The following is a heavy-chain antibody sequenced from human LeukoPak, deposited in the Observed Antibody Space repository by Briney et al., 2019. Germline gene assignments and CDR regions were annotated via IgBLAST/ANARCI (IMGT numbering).Heavy chain of an antibody. J-gene: IGHJ4*02. V-gene: IGHV1-8*01. CDR2: MNPNSGNT. D-gene: IGHD3-10*01. Sequence: ASVKVSCKASGYTFTSYDINWVRQATGQGLEWMGWMNPNSGNTGYAQNFQGRVTMTRNTSISTAYMELSSLRSEDTAVYYCARGQNLWFGELLALMWGQGTLVTVSS. CDR1: GYTFTSYD. CDR3: ARGQNLWFGELLALM.